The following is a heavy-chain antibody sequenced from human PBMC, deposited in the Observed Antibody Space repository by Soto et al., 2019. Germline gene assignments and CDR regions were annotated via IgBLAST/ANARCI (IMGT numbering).Heavy chain of an antibody. Sequence: PGGSLRLSCAASGFTFSSYGMHWVRQAPGKGLEWVAVIWYDGSNKDYADSVKGRFTISRDKSKNTLYLQMNSLRAEDTAVYYCAKVSHSAYDCDCFDYWGLGALVTVSS. CDR3: AKVSHSAYDCDCFDY. J-gene: IGHJ4*02. D-gene: IGHD5-12*01. CDR1: GFTFSSYG. V-gene: IGHV3-33*03. CDR2: IWYDGSNK.